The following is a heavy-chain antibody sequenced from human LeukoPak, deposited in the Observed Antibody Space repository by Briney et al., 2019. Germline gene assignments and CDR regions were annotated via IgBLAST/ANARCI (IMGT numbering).Heavy chain of an antibody. D-gene: IGHD3-3*01. V-gene: IGHV3-21*01. J-gene: IGHJ4*02. CDR1: GFTFSSYS. CDR3: AREPYYDFWSGYYDIDY. Sequence: GGSLRLSCAASGFTFSSYSMNWVRQAPGKGVEWVSSISSSSSYIYYADSVKGRFTISRDNAKNSLYLQMNSLRAEDTAVYYCAREPYYDFWSGYYDIDYWGQGTLVTVSS. CDR2: ISSSSSYI.